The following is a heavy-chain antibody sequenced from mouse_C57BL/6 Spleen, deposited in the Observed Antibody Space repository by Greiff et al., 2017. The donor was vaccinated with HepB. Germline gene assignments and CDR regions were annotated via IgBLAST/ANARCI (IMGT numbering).Heavy chain of an antibody. Sequence: EVKLQESGPELVKPGASVKMSCKASGYTFTDYNMHWVKQSHGKSLEWIGYINPNNGGTSYNQKFKGKATLTVNKSSSTAYMELRSLTSEDSAVYYCARRDYYDYDAFAYWGQGTLVTVSA. CDR3: ARRDYYDYDAFAY. CDR1: GYTFTDYN. D-gene: IGHD2-4*01. CDR2: INPNNGGT. J-gene: IGHJ3*01. V-gene: IGHV1-22*01.